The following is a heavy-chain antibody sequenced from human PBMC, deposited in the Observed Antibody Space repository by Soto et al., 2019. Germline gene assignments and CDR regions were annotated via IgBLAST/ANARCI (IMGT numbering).Heavy chain of an antibody. J-gene: IGHJ4*02. D-gene: IGHD3-10*01. V-gene: IGHV1-69*02. CDR2: VNPIVSMS. Sequence: QVQLVQSGAEVKRPGSSVKVSCTASGDTFNFYSINWVRQAPGLGLEWMGRVNPIVSMSNYAQKFQGRVTMTADKSTSTAYMERSSLRSEDTAIDYCASIYGSGYRAFDYWGQGALVTVSS. CDR3: ASIYGSGYRAFDY. CDR1: GDTFNFYS.